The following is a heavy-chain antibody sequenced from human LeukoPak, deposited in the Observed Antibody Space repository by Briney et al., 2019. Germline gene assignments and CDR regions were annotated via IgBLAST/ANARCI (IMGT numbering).Heavy chain of an antibody. CDR3: ARDSYGDRKGDFDY. J-gene: IGHJ4*02. CDR2: ISSSGSTI. D-gene: IGHD4-17*01. Sequence: LSLTCTVSGGSISSYYWSWIRQAPGKGLEWVSYISSSGSTIYYADSVKGRFTISRDNAKNSLYLQMNSLRAEDTAVYYCARDSYGDRKGDFDYWGQGTLVTVSS. V-gene: IGHV3-11*01. CDR1: GGSISSYY.